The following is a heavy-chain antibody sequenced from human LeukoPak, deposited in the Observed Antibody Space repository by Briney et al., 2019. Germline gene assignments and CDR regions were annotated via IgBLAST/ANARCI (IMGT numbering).Heavy chain of an antibody. CDR3: ARWKMELQRNAFDF. CDR2: INQDGSEE. Sequence: GGFLRLSCAASGFTFRTYWMSWIRQAPGKEPEWVADINQDGSEEYYPQSVRGRFTVSRDNAQNAVFLQMTNLRADDTAVYYCARWKMELQRNAFDFWGQGTVVTVSS. CDR1: GFTFRTYW. V-gene: IGHV3-7*01. J-gene: IGHJ3*01. D-gene: IGHD1-26*01.